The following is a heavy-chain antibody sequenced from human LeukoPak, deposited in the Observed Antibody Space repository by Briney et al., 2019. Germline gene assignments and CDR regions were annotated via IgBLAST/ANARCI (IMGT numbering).Heavy chain of an antibody. D-gene: IGHD3-10*01. J-gene: IGHJ3*02. V-gene: IGHV4-39*07. Sequence: SETLSLTCTVSGGSISSSSYYWGWIRQPPGKGLEWIGSIYYSGSTYYNPSHKSRVTISVDTSKNQFSLKLSSVTAADTAVYYCARRAMVRGILVAFDIWGQGTMVTVSS. CDR3: ARRAMVRGILVAFDI. CDR1: GGSISSSSYY. CDR2: IYYSGST.